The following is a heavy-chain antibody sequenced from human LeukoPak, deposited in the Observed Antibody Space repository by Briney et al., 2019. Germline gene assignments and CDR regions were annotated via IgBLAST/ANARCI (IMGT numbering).Heavy chain of an antibody. D-gene: IGHD1-26*01. CDR1: GYTFTSYG. CDR3: ARDTELFDY. Sequence: ASVKVSCKASGYTFTSYGISWVRQAPGQGLEWMGWISAYDVNTNYAQKLKSRVNITTDTSASTAYMELRSLRSDDTAVYYCARDTELFDYWGQGTLVTVSS. CDR2: ISAYDVNT. V-gene: IGHV1-18*01. J-gene: IGHJ4*02.